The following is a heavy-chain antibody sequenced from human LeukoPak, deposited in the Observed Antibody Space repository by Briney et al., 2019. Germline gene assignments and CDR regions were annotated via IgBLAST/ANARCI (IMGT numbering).Heavy chain of an antibody. J-gene: IGHJ4*02. D-gene: IGHD1-26*01. CDR1: GFTFSDYW. V-gene: IGHV3-7*01. Sequence: GGSLRLSCAASGFTFSDYWMSWVRQVPGKGLEWVANVGRDGSEKNYVDSVEGRFTISRDNAKKSLDLEMNSLRVEDTALYYCAKVGTWELQRVFENWGQGTLVTVSS. CDR2: VGRDGSEK. CDR3: AKVGTWELQRVFEN.